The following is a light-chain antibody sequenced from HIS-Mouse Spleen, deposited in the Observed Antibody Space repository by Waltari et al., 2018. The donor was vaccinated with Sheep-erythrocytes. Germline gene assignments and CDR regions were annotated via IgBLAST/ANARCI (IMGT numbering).Light chain of an antibody. CDR2: DVS. CDR1: SSYVGVYNY. J-gene: IGLJ1*01. Sequence: QSALTQPRSVSGSPGQSVTISCTGPSSYVGVYNYVSWYQQHPGKAPKLMIYDVSKRPSGVPDRFSGSKSGNTASLTISGLQAEDEADYYCCSYAGSYNHVFATGTKVTVL. V-gene: IGLV2-11*01. CDR3: CSYAGSYNHV.